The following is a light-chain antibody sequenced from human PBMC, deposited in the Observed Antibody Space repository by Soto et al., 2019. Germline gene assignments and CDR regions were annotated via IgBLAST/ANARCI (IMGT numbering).Light chain of an antibody. V-gene: IGKV1-5*03. CDR1: QSISSW. J-gene: IGKJ5*01. CDR3: QQSYITPYT. CDR2: KAS. Sequence: DIQMTQSPSTLSASVGDRVTITCRASQSISSWLAWYQQKPGKAPKLLIYKASTLKSGVPSRFSGSGSGTEFTLTISSLQPEDFATYYCQQSYITPYTFGQGTRLEIK.